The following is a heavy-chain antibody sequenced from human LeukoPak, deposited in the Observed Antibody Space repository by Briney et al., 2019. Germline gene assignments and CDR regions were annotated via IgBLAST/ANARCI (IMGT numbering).Heavy chain of an antibody. J-gene: IGHJ4*02. CDR1: GGTFSSYT. V-gene: IGHV1-69*04. CDR3: ARDPGDDSSGYYHY. Sequence: ASVTVSCKASGGTFSSYTISWVRQAPGQGLEWMGRIIPILGIANYAQKFQGRVTITADESTSTAYMELSSLRSEDTAVYYCARDPGDDSSGYYHYWGQGTLVTVSS. CDR2: IIPILGIA. D-gene: IGHD3-22*01.